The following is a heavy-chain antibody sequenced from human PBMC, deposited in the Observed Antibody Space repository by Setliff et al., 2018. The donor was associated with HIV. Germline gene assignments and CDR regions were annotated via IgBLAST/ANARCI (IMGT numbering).Heavy chain of an antibody. CDR2: IIPILGIA. CDR3: ARDPTMGLGWFDP. J-gene: IGHJ5*02. Sequence: EASVKVSCKASGGTFSSYAISWVRQAPGQGLEWMGGIIPILGIANYAQKFQGRVTITADESTSTAYMELSSLRSEDTAVYYCARDPTMGLGWFDPWGQGTLVTVSS. CDR1: GGTFSSYA. V-gene: IGHV1-69*10. D-gene: IGHD3-10*01.